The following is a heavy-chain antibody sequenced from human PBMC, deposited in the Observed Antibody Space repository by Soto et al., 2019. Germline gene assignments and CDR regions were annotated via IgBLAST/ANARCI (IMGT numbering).Heavy chain of an antibody. CDR2: IYYTGST. J-gene: IGHJ4*02. V-gene: IGHV4-39*01. D-gene: IGHD5-18*01. CDR3: ARGYGRNFDY. Sequence: PSETLSLTCTVSGGSISSSSYYWGWIRQPPGKGLEWIGSIYYTGSTYYSPSLKSRVTTSVDKSNNQFSLKLSSVTAADTAVYYCARGYGRNFDYWGQGTLVTVSS. CDR1: GGSISSSSYY.